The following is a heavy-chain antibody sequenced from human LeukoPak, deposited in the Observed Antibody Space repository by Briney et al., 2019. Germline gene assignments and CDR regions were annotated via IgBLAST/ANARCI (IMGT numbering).Heavy chain of an antibody. D-gene: IGHD3-10*01. CDR2: IYASGST. CDR3: ARGYYGSGTVANWFDP. J-gene: IGHJ5*02. CDR1: GGSINSYY. Sequence: SETLSLTCTVSGGSINSYYWSWLRQPAERGLEWIGRIYASGSTTYNPSLKSRVTISVDTSKNQFSLKLSSVTAADTAVYYCARGYYGSGTVANWFDPWGQGTLVTVSS. V-gene: IGHV4-4*07.